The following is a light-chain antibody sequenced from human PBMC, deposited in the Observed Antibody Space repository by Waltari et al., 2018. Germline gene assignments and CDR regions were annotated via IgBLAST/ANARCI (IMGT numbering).Light chain of an antibody. V-gene: IGLV3-19*01. Sequence: SSELTQDPAVSVAMGQTVRITCQGARLRSYYAIWYQQRPGKAPILVIYDKNNRPSGVPDRFSGSSSHNTGSLTITGAQAEDEASYYCHSRDASGVAGSFGGGTKLTVL. J-gene: IGLJ2*01. CDR1: RLRSYY. CDR2: DKN. CDR3: HSRDASGVAGS.